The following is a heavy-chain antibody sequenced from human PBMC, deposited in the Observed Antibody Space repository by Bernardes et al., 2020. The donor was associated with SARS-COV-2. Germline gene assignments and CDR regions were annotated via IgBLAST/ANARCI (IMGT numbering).Heavy chain of an antibody. CDR2: ISYDGSNK. D-gene: IGHD2-15*01. CDR3: AKGDIVVVVAATLGY. J-gene: IGHJ4*02. V-gene: IGHV3-30*18. CDR1: GFTFSNYG. Sequence: GGSLRLSCAASGFTFSNYGMHWVRQAPGKGLEWVAVISYDGSNKYYAESVKGRFTISRDNSKNTLYLQMNSLRGEDTAVYYCAKGDIVVVVAATLGYWGQGTLVTVSS.